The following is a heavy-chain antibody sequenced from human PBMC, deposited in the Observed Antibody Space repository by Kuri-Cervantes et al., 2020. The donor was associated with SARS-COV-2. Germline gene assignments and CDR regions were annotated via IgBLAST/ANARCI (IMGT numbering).Heavy chain of an antibody. V-gene: IGHV3-23*01. CDR2: FTATGANT. CDR3: ARVPKFHTWDSWYNPDYGMDV. Sequence: GESLKISCAASGFVFTNYAMGWVRQAPGKGLEWVSGFTATGANTYYADSVRGRFTISRDTSKKTLYLQMNSLRAEDTAVYYRARVPKFHTWDSWYNPDYGMDVWGQGTTVTVSS. CDR1: GFVFTNYA. D-gene: IGHD6-13*01. J-gene: IGHJ6*02.